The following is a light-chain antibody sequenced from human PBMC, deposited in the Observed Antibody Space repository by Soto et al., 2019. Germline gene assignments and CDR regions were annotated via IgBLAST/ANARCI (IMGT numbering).Light chain of an antibody. J-gene: IGKJ4*01. CDR1: QSVSSN. CDR2: GTS. V-gene: IGKV3-15*01. Sequence: VMTQSPDIVSVSPGERATLSCRASQSVSSNLAWYQQKPGQAPRLLISGTSTRAAGIPARFSGDRSGTDFTLTISSLQSEDLAVYYCQQYNDGIAFGGGTKVEIK. CDR3: QQYNDGIA.